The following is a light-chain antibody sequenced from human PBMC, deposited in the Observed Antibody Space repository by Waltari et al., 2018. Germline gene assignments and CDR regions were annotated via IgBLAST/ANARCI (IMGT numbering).Light chain of an antibody. Sequence: DIVMTQSPDSLAVSLGERATINCKSSQSVLYSSNNKNYLAWYQQKPGQPPKLLIYWASTRESGVPDLFSGSGSGTDFTLTISSLQAEDVAVYYCQQYYTKRAFGQGTKVEIK. V-gene: IGKV4-1*01. CDR2: WAS. J-gene: IGKJ1*01. CDR3: QQYYTKRA. CDR1: QSVLYSSNNKNY.